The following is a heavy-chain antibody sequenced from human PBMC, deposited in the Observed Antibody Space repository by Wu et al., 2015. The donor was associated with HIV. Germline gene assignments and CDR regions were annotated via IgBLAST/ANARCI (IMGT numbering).Heavy chain of an antibody. CDR1: GYTFTDNY. V-gene: IGHV1-2*02. Sequence: QVQLMQSGAEVKKPGASVKVSCKTSGYTFTDNYIHWVRQAPGQGLEWMGWINPNSGGSKSPQKFQGRVTMTRDTSVSTVYLELTRLKFDDTAIYYCTKDYGIVGSTLPEYFQHWARRPWSPSP. J-gene: IGHJ1*01. CDR2: INPNSGGS. D-gene: IGHD1-26*01. CDR3: TKDYGIVGSTLPEYFQH.